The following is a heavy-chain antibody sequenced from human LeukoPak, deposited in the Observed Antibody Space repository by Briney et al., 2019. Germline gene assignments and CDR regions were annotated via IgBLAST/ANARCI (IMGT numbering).Heavy chain of an antibody. CDR3: ARRYYGSGSYYNWFDP. CDR1: GYSFTSYW. Sequence: PGESLKISCKGSGYSFTSYWIGWVRQMPGKGLEWMGIIYPGDSDTRYSPSSQGQVTISADKSISTAYLQWSSLKASDTAMYYCARRYYGSGSYYNWFDPWGQGTLVTVSS. J-gene: IGHJ5*02. D-gene: IGHD3-10*01. CDR2: IYPGDSDT. V-gene: IGHV5-51*01.